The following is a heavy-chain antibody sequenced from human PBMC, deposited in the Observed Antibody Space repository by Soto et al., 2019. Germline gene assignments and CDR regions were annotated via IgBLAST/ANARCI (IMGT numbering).Heavy chain of an antibody. CDR1: GFTFGDYA. Sequence: VASGGDLVQPGRSLRLSCTTSGFTFGDYAVNWVRQAPGKGLEWVGFIRSKAYGGVPEYAASVKGRFSISRDDSKSIAYLQMTSLKTEDTAAFYCARSLLNGMDVWGQETTVTVSS. CDR2: IRSKAYGGVP. V-gene: IGHV3-49*04. CDR3: ARSLLNGMDV. J-gene: IGHJ6*02.